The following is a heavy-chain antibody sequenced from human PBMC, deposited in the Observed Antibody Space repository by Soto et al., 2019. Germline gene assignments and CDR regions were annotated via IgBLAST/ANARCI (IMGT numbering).Heavy chain of an antibody. V-gene: IGHV3-48*02. J-gene: IGHJ4*02. D-gene: IGHD1-1*01. CDR1: GFTFSSYS. CDR2: ISSSSTI. CDR3: ARDFMARTGTTDY. Sequence: GGSLRLSCAASGFTFSSYSMNWVRQAPGKGLEWVSYISSSSTIYYADSVKGRFTISRDNAKNSLYLQMNSLRDEDTAVYYCARDFMARTGTTDYWGQGTLVTVSS.